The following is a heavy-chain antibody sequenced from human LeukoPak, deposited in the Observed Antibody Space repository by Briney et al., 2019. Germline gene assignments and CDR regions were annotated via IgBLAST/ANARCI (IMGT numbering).Heavy chain of an antibody. CDR1: GFRFSVSA. CDR3: TRQYYGSGISASKEYYYNYYYMVV. J-gene: IGHJ6*03. Sequence: PGGSLRLSCAASGFRFSVSAMHWVRQASGKGLEWVGRIRSKANNYATAYGASVKGRFTISRDDSKNTAYLKIDSLKTEDTAVYYCTRQYYGSGISASKEYYYNYYYMVVWGKGTTVTISS. D-gene: IGHD3-10*01. CDR2: IRSKANNYAT. V-gene: IGHV3-73*01.